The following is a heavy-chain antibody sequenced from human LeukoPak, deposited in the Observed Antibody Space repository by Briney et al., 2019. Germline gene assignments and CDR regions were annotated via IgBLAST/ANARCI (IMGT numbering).Heavy chain of an antibody. J-gene: IGHJ6*03. CDR2: ISGSGGST. CDR1: GFTFSSYG. Sequence: GGSLRLSCAASGFTFSSYGMHWVRQAPGKGLEWVSAISGSGGSTYSADSVKGRFTISRDNSKNTLYLQMNSLRAEDTAVYYCAKDGIVGDYAFYYYYMDVWGKGTTVTVSS. D-gene: IGHD4-17*01. V-gene: IGHV3-23*01. CDR3: AKDGIVGDYAFYYYYMDV.